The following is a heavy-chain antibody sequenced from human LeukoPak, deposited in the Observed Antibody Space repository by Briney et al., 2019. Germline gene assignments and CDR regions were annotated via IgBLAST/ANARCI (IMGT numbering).Heavy chain of an antibody. J-gene: IGHJ4*02. D-gene: IGHD5-18*01. CDR2: MNPNSGNT. V-gene: IGHV1-8*01. CDR1: GYTFTSYD. CDR3: AREVGHSYGLTYDY. Sequence: ASVKVSCKASGYTFTSYDINWVRQATRQGLEWMGWMNPNSGNTGYAQKFQGRVTMTRNTSISTAYMELSSLRSEDTAVYYCAREVGHSYGLTYDYWGQGTLVTVSS.